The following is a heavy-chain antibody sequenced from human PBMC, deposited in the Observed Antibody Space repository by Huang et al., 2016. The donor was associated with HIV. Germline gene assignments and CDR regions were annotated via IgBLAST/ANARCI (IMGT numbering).Heavy chain of an antibody. CDR3: VRCPGYYFEPSRYFDAFDI. CDR2: IKHGGTT. V-gene: IGHV4-34*02. Sequence: VQLQQWGASLLKPSETLSLTCAVSGGTFTGDFWGWVRQAPGKGLEWLAEIKHGGTTAYSPSLKGRVSRSVDGYNNQFSLSLKSVTAADTAVYFCVRCPGYYFEPSRYFDAFDIWGPGTMVTVS. J-gene: IGHJ3*02. CDR1: GGTFTGDF. D-gene: IGHD3-22*01.